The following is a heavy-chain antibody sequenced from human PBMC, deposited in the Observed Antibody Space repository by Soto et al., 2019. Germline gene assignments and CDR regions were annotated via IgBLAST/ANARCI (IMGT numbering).Heavy chain of an antibody. CDR3: ARGIRGHYAFDV. D-gene: IGHD5-12*01. Sequence: EVQLEESGGDLVQPGGSLRLSCAASGITFSSYWMHWVRQAPGKGLVWVSRVKTDGSTYYADSVKGRVTIFRDNAKHTLDLQMNSLTVEDTAVYYGARGIRGHYAFDVWGQGTMGTVSS. CDR2: VKTDGST. V-gene: IGHV3-74*02. J-gene: IGHJ3*01. CDR1: GITFSSYW.